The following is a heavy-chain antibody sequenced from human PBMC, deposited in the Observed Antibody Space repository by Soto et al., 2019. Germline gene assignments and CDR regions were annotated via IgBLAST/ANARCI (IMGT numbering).Heavy chain of an antibody. Sequence: SCKASGYTFTDFYMHWVRQAPGQGLEWMGIINPSGGSATYAQKFQGRVTMTRDTSTSTFNMELSSLRSDDTAVYYCARDIVKVPSAWYEFAYWGQGTLVTVSS. CDR2: INPSGGSA. CDR1: GYTFTDFY. D-gene: IGHD2-2*01. J-gene: IGHJ4*02. CDR3: ARDIVKVPSAWYEFAY. V-gene: IGHV1-46*03.